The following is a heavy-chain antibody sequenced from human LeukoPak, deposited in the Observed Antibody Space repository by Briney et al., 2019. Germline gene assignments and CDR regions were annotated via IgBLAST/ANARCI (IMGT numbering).Heavy chain of an antibody. J-gene: IGHJ4*02. D-gene: IGHD6-19*01. CDR1: GFTFSSYW. CDR3: ARDEAIAVAANFDY. V-gene: IGHV3-7*01. Sequence: GGSLRLSCAASGFTFSSYWMSWVRQAPGKGLEWVANIKQDGSEKYYVDSVKGRFTISRDNAKNSLYLQMNSLRAEDTAVYYCARDEAIAVAANFDYWGQGTLVTVSS. CDR2: IKQDGSEK.